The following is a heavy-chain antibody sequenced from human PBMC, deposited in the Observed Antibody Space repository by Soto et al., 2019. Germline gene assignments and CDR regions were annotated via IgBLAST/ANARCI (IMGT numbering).Heavy chain of an antibody. Sequence: EVQLVESGGALVQPGRSLRLSCAVSGFTFDDYAMHWVRQAPGKGLEWVSGLSWNSATIGYADSVKGRFTISRDNAKSSLSLQMNSLRAEDTALYYCVKDIQAWYGAFDIWGQGTMVAVSS. D-gene: IGHD6-13*01. CDR1: GFTFDDYA. V-gene: IGHV3-9*01. CDR3: VKDIQAWYGAFDI. CDR2: LSWNSATI. J-gene: IGHJ3*02.